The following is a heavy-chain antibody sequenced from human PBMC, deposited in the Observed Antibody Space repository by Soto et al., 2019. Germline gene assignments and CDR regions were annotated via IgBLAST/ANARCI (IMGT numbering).Heavy chain of an antibody. V-gene: IGHV1-24*01. CDR2: FGPEDGET. D-gene: IGHD1-7*01. CDR1: GYTLTELS. CDR3: ATDRRPYNWNYDWFDP. J-gene: IGHJ5*02. Sequence: ASVKVSCKVSGYTLTELSMHWVRQAPGKGLEWMGGFGPEDGETIYAQKFQGRVTMTEDTSTDTAYMELSSLRSEDTAVYYCATDRRPYNWNYDWFDPWGQGTLVTVSS.